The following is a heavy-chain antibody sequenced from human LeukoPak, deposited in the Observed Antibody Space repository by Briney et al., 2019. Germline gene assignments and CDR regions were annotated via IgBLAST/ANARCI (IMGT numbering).Heavy chain of an antibody. D-gene: IGHD6-13*01. CDR3: ARLSAGIGDAFDI. V-gene: IGHV4-39*07. J-gene: IGHJ3*02. CDR1: GGSISSSSYY. Sequence: SETLSLTCTVSGGSISSSSYYWGWIRQPPGKGLEWIGSIYYSGSTYYNPSLKSRVTISVDTSKNQFSLKLSSVTAADTAVYYCARLSAGIGDAFDIWGQGTMVTVSS. CDR2: IYYSGST.